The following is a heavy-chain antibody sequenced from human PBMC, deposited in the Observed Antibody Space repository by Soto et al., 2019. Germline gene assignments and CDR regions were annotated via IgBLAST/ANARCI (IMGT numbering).Heavy chain of an antibody. J-gene: IGHJ4*02. CDR1: GYTFTSYY. CDR3: ARGHTDYYDSSGYALDY. V-gene: IGHV1-46*01. D-gene: IGHD3-22*01. Sequence: ASVKVSCKASGYTFTSYYMHWVRQASGQGLEWMGIINPSGGSTSYAQKFQGRVTMTRDTSTSTVYMELSSLRSEDTAVYYCARGHTDYYDSSGYALDYWGQGTLVTVSS. CDR2: INPSGGST.